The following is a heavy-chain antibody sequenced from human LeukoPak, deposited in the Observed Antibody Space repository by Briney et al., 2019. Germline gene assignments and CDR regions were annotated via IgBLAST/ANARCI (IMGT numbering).Heavy chain of an antibody. D-gene: IGHD6-13*01. CDR3: ARGARKIQQLFPRGYYYGMDV. CDR2: ISYDGSNK. CDR1: GFTFSSYA. J-gene: IGHJ6*02. V-gene: IGHV3-30-3*01. Sequence: PGGSLRLSCAASGFTFSSYAMHWVRQAPGKGLEWVAVISYDGSNKYYADSVKGRFTISRDNSKNTLYLQMNSLRAEDTAVYYCARGARKIQQLFPRGYYYGMDVWGQGTTVTVSS.